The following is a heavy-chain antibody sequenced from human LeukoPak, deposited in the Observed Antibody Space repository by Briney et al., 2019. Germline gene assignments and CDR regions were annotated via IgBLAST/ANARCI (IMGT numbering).Heavy chain of an antibody. CDR2: VRDSGGTT. J-gene: IGHJ4*02. CDR1: EFTFSDYA. Sequence: GGSLRLSCVASEFTFSDYAMNWVRQAAGKGLEWVSVVRDSGGTTHYADSVKGRFAISRDNSRNTLYLQMNSLRAEDTAVYYCARGAYSSSWYLFDYWGQGTLVTVSS. D-gene: IGHD6-13*01. V-gene: IGHV3-23*01. CDR3: ARGAYSSSWYLFDY.